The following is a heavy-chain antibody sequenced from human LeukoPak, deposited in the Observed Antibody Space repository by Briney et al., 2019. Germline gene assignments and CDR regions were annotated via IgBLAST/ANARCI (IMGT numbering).Heavy chain of an antibody. CDR2: INHSGST. Sequence: PPETLSLTRAVYGGSFSGSYWSWPRQPPGKGLEWIGGINHSGSTNYNPSLKSRVTIPVDTSKNQFSLKLSSVTAADTAVYYCARVGWYNAFDIWGQGTMVTVSS. CDR3: ARVGWYNAFDI. J-gene: IGHJ3*02. D-gene: IGHD6-19*01. V-gene: IGHV4-34*01. CDR1: GGSFSGSY.